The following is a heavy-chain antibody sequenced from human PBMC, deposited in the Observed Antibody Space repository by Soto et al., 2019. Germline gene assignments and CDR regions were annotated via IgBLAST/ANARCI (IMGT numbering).Heavy chain of an antibody. V-gene: IGHV4-59*01. CDR2: IYYSGST. D-gene: IGHD6-6*01. CDR3: GRGPRRYYFDY. J-gene: IGHJ4*02. CDR1: GGSMSSYY. Sequence: QVQLQESGPGLVKPSETLSLTCTVSGGSMSSYYWSWIRQPPGKGLEWIGYIYYSGSTNYNPSLQSRVTLSVDTSKNQFSLELSSVTAADTAVYYCGRGPRRYYFDYWGQGTLVTVSS.